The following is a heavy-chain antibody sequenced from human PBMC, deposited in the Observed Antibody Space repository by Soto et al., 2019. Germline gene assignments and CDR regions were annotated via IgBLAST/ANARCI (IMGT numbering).Heavy chain of an antibody. CDR2: VYYTGTT. J-gene: IGHJ4*02. CDR1: GGSITSNY. CDR3: ASSPSISSPRAC. V-gene: IGHV4-59*08. D-gene: IGHD3-3*02. Sequence: SETLSLTCTVSGGSITSNYWNWVRQPPGKVLEWIGYVYYTGTTNYNPSLKSRVTISVDTSKNQFSLNLTSVTAADTALYYCASSPSISSPRACWGRGALVTVSS.